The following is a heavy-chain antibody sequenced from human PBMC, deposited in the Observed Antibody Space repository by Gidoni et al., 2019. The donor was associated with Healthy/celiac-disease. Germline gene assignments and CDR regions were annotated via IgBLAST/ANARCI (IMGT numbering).Heavy chain of an antibody. CDR2: INHRGST. CDR3: ASSGYCSGGSCYSLDY. V-gene: IGHV4-34*01. Sequence: QVQLQQWGAGLLKPSETLSLTCAVYGGSFSGYYWSWIRQPPGKGLEWIGEINHRGSTNYNPSLKSRVTISVDTSKNQFSLKLSSVTAADTAVYYCASSGYCSGGSCYSLDYWGQGTLVTVSS. J-gene: IGHJ4*02. D-gene: IGHD2-15*01. CDR1: GGSFSGYY.